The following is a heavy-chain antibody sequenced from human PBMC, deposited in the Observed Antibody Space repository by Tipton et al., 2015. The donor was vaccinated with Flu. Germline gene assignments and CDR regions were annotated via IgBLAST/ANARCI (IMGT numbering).Heavy chain of an antibody. D-gene: IGHD3-22*01. CDR3: ARHPQSKLYYDSSGFWYAMDV. Sequence: VQLLQSGAEVKKPGESLKISCKGSGYRFTTYWIGWVRQLPGKGLEWMGIIYPGDSDTRYSPSFQGQVTISADKSIGTAYLQWSSLKASDTAMYYCARHPQSKLYYDSSGFWYAMDVWGQGTTVTVSS. V-gene: IGHV5-51*01. CDR1: GYRFTTYW. J-gene: IGHJ6*02. CDR2: IYPGDSDT.